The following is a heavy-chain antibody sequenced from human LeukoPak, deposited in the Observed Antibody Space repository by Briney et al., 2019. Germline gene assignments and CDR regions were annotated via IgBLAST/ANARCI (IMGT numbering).Heavy chain of an antibody. J-gene: IGHJ3*02. CDR3: AGPASSGYYYGAFDI. V-gene: IGHV1-2*02. Sequence: ASVKVSCKASGYTFTGYYMHWVRQAPGQGLEWMGWINPNSGGTNYAQKFQGRVTMTRDTSISTAYMELSRLRSDDTAVYYCAGPASSGYYYGAFDIWGQGTMVTVSS. CDR2: INPNSGGT. CDR1: GYTFTGYY. D-gene: IGHD3-22*01.